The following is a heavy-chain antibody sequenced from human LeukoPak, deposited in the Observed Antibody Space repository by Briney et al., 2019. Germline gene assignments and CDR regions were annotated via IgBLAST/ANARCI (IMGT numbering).Heavy chain of an antibody. V-gene: IGHV3-21*01. CDR2: ISSSSSYL. Sequence: GGSLRLSCAASGFTFSSYSMNWVRQAPGKGLEWVSSISSSSSYLYYADSVKGRFTISRDNAKNSLYLQMNSLRAEDTAVYYCARDFQGSNWFDPWGQGTLVTVSS. CDR1: GFTFSSYS. D-gene: IGHD3-10*01. CDR3: ARDFQGSNWFDP. J-gene: IGHJ5*02.